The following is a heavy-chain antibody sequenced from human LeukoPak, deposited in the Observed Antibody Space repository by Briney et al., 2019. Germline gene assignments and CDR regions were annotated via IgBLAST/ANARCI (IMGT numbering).Heavy chain of an antibody. V-gene: IGHV1-2*06. CDR2: INPNSGST. D-gene: IGHD4-17*01. J-gene: IGHJ4*02. CDR3: ARASYGDYGDY. Sequence: ASVKVSCKASGYTFTGYYMHWVRQAPGQGLEWMGRINPNSGSTNYAQKFQGRVTMTRDTSISTAYMELSSLRSEDTAVYYCARASYGDYGDYWGQGTLVTVSS. CDR1: GYTFTGYY.